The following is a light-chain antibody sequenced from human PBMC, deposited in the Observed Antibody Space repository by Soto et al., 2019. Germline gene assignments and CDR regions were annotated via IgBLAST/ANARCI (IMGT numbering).Light chain of an antibody. CDR1: QSVSSY. CDR2: DAS. V-gene: IGKV3-11*01. Sequence: EIVLTQSPATLSLSPGERATLSCRASQSVSSYLAWYQQKPGQVPRLVIYDASTRATGIPGRFSGSGSGTDFTLTIRSLEPEDFGVYYCQQRSSWPRTFGQGTKVEIK. J-gene: IGKJ1*01. CDR3: QQRSSWPRT.